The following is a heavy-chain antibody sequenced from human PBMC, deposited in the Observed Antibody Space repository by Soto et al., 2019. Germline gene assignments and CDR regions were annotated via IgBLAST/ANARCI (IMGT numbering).Heavy chain of an antibody. Sequence: HVEIVQSGAEVKMPGASVNVSCKSSGYNFTNHAMHWVRQAPGQRLEWLGWINAATGNTQYSQRFQDRLIIIIDTSASTASMELSSLRSEDTAVYYCVRGAARRPPVTRAFDLWGRGTFVTVSS. CDR1: GYNFTNHA. CDR3: VRGAARRPPVTRAFDL. V-gene: IGHV1-3*01. CDR2: INAATGNT. J-gene: IGHJ3*01. D-gene: IGHD4-17*01.